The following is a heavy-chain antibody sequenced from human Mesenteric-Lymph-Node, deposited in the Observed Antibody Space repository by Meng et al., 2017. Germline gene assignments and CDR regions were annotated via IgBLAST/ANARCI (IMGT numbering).Heavy chain of an antibody. J-gene: IGHJ4*02. V-gene: IGHV4-59*01. CDR2: IYYSGST. D-gene: IGHD3-9*01. CDR3: ARAKTYYDILTGYYYYFDY. CDR1: GFTFSSYA. Sequence: ESLKISCAASGFTFSSYAMSWVRQAPGKGLEWIGYIYYSGSTNYNPSLKSRVTISVDTSKNQFSLKLSSVTAADTAVYYCARAKTYYDILTGYYYYFDYWGQGTLVTVSS.